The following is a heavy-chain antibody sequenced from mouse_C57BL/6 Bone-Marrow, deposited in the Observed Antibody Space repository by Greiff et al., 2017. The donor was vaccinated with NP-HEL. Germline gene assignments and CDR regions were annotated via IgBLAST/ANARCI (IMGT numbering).Heavy chain of an antibody. CDR3: ARSIYYDYADDPFYGMDY. J-gene: IGHJ4*01. D-gene: IGHD2-4*01. Sequence: EVQLVESGGGLVQPGGSLSLSCAASGFTFTDYYMSWVRQPPGKALEWVGFIRNKANGYTIESRASVKGRFTISRDNSQSILYLQMNALRAEDSATYYCARSIYYDYADDPFYGMDYWGQGTSVTVSS. V-gene: IGHV7-3*01. CDR1: GFTFTDYY. CDR2: IRNKANGYTI.